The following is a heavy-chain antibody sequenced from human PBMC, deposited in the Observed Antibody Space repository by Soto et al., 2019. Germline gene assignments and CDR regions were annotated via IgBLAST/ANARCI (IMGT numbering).Heavy chain of an antibody. J-gene: IGHJ6*02. CDR1: RLTFTSYS. V-gene: IGHV3-21*01. Sequence: SLTLSCPPSRLTFTSYSMNWVRQAPGEGLEWVSSISTSGRYIYYADSVKDRLTLSRHDATNSLYLQMNRQRAKHTAVSYCSRDDPLGIAVLDNYYYYGMDVWGQGTTVTVSS. CDR2: ISTSGRYI. CDR3: SRDDPLGIAVLDNYYYYGMDV. D-gene: IGHD6-13*01.